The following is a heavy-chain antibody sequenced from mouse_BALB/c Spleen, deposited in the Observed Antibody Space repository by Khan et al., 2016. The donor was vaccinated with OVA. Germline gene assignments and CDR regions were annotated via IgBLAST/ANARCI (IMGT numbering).Heavy chain of an antibody. CDR3: TRDGNYAHWYFDV. CDR1: GFTFISYT. V-gene: IGHV5-6-4*01. CDR2: ISSGGTYT. J-gene: IGHJ1*01. Sequence: EVELGESGGGLVKPGGSLKLSCAASGFTFISYTMSWVRQTPEKGPEWVATISSGGTYTYYPDSAKGRFTISRDNAKNTLYLQISSLTSEDTAMYYCTRDGNYAHWYFDVWGAGTTVTVSS. D-gene: IGHD2-1*01.